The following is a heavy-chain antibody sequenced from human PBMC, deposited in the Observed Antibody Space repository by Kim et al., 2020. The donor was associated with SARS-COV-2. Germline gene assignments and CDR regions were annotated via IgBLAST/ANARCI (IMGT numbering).Heavy chain of an antibody. D-gene: IGHD2-15*01. CDR1: GFNFRSYA. CDR3: AKYEVVAARGYFDY. V-gene: IGHV3-23*01. CDR2: VGMSGGDT. J-gene: IGHJ4*02. Sequence: GGSLRLSCAASGFNFRSYAMAWVRQAPGKGLEWVSTVGMSGGDTYYPDSVKGRFTISRDNFKNMLYLQMSSLRAEDTAVYYCAKYEVVAARGYFDYWGQGTLVTVSS.